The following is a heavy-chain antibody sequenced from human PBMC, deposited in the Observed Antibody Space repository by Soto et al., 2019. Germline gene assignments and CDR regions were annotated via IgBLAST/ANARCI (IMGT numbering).Heavy chain of an antibody. D-gene: IGHD2-2*01. CDR3: ARDPSIVLVPAATYYYYYYGMDV. CDR2: IKQDGSEK. CDR1: GFTFSSYW. J-gene: IGHJ6*02. V-gene: IGHV3-7*01. Sequence: GGSLRLSCAASGFTFSSYWMSWVRQAPGKGLEWVANIKQDGSEKYYVDSVKGRFTISRDNAKNSLYLQMNSLRAEDTAVYYCARDPSIVLVPAATYYYYYYGMDVWGHGTTVTVSS.